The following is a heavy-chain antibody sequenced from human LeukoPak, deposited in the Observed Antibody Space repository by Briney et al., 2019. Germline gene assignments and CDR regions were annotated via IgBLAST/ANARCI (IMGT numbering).Heavy chain of an antibody. CDR3: ARGRSSSWSMYLDY. D-gene: IGHD6-13*01. CDR1: GGSFSGYY. Sequence: PSETLSLTCAVYGGSFSGYYWSWIRQPPGKGLEWIGEINHSGSTNYNPSLKSRVTISVDTSKNQFSLKLSSVTAADTAVYYCARGRSSSWSMYLDYWGQGTLVTVSS. V-gene: IGHV4-34*01. CDR2: INHSGST. J-gene: IGHJ4*02.